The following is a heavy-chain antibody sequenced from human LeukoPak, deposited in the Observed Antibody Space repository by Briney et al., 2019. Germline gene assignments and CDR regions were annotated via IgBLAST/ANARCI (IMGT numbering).Heavy chain of an antibody. CDR1: GFTFSSYS. V-gene: IGHV3-23*01. D-gene: IGHD6-19*01. J-gene: IGHJ6*03. Sequence: GGSLRLSCAASGFTFSSYSMNWVRQAPGKGLEWVSAISGSGGSTYYADSVKGRFTISRDNSKNTLYLQMNSLRAEDTAVYYCAKVSGRWGYYYYYMDVWGKGTTVTVSS. CDR2: ISGSGGST. CDR3: AKVSGRWGYYYYYMDV.